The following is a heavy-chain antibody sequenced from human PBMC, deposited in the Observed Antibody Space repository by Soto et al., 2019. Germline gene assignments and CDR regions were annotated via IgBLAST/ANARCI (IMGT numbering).Heavy chain of an antibody. V-gene: IGHV3-30*18. CDR3: AKDRGRDSRGYDY. J-gene: IGHJ4*02. D-gene: IGHD3-22*01. Sequence: GGSLRLSCAASGFTFSSYGMHWVRQAPGKGLEWVAVISYDGSNKYYADSVKGRFTISRDNSKNTLYLQMNSLRAEDAAEYCCAKDRGRDSRGYDYWGQGTLVTVSS. CDR2: ISYDGSNK. CDR1: GFTFSSYG.